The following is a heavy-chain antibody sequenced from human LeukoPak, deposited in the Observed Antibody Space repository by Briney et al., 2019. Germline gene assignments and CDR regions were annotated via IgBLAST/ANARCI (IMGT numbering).Heavy chain of an antibody. V-gene: IGHV4-59*01. Sequence: PSETLSLTCTVSGASLSRYYWNWIRHTPSNGLECIASIYNGGNINYNPPLKSRVTISMETSKSHFSLSLSSVTAADTAVYYCARAWGAAAGTGYYYMDVWGKGSTVTVSS. D-gene: IGHD6-13*01. CDR3: ARAWGAAAGTGYYYMDV. CDR2: IYNGGNI. J-gene: IGHJ6*03. CDR1: GASLSRYY.